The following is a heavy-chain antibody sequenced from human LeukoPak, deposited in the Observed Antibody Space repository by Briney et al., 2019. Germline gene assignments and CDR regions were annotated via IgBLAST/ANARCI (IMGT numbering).Heavy chain of an antibody. D-gene: IGHD1-26*01. CDR1: GFTFSSYA. CDR3: AKDLTIAGATINFDY. V-gene: IGHV3-23*01. Sequence: GGSLRLSCAASGFTFSSYAMTWVRQAPGKGLEWVSTISGSGVTTYYTDSVKGRFTISRDNSKNTLYLQMNSLRAEDTAVYYCAKDLTIAGATINFDYWGQGTLVTVSS. J-gene: IGHJ4*02. CDR2: ISGSGVTT.